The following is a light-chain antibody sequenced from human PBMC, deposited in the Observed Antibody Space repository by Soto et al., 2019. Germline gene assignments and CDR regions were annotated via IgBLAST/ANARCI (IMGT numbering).Light chain of an antibody. CDR2: GAS. Sequence: EVVMTQSPATLSVSPGERATLSCRASQSVSSNLAWYQQKPGQAPRLLIYGASTRATGIPARFSGSGSGTEFPLTISSLQSEDFAVYYCQQYNNWPPLTFGGGNTVEI. CDR3: QQYNNWPPLT. CDR1: QSVSSN. V-gene: IGKV3-15*01. J-gene: IGKJ4*01.